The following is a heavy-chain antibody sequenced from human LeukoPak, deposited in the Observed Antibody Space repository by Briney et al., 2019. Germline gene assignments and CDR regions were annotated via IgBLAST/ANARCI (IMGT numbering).Heavy chain of an antibody. D-gene: IGHD1-26*01. CDR2: INPNSGGT. Sequence: ASVKVSCKASGYTFTGNYMYWVRQAPGQGLEWMGWINPNSGGTNYAQKFQGRVTMTRDTSISTAYMELSSLRSEDTAVYYCAREGNRSSDSSASYPLDYWGQGTLVTVSS. V-gene: IGHV1-2*02. CDR3: AREGNRSSDSSASYPLDY. J-gene: IGHJ4*02. CDR1: GYTFTGNY.